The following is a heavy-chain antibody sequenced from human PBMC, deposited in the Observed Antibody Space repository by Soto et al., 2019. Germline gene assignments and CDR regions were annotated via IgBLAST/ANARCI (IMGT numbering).Heavy chain of an antibody. D-gene: IGHD3-16*01. CDR2: ISSSSSVI. V-gene: IGHV3-48*04. CDR3: ARYLISPWSSDI. Sequence: GGSLRLSCSFSGFTFSTYSMAWIRQAPGKGLEWLSYISSSSSVIYYADSVKCRITVSRDNGKNALILQMHSLRADDTAVYYWARYLISPWSSDIVGQGTAVTVSS. CDR1: GFTFSTYS. J-gene: IGHJ3*02.